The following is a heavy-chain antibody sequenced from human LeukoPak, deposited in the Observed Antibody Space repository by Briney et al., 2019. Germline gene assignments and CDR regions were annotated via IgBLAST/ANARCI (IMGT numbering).Heavy chain of an antibody. V-gene: IGHV1-69*13. CDR2: IIPIFGTA. J-gene: IGHJ6*03. D-gene: IGHD2-2*01. Sequence: SVKVSCKASGGTFSSYAISWVRQAPGQGLEWMGRIIPIFGTANYAQKFQGRVTITADESTSTAYMELSSLRSEDTAVYYCARDSLEIVVVPAASDVGYYYMDVWGKGTTVTVSS. CDR3: ARDSLEIVVVPAASDVGYYYMDV. CDR1: GGTFSSYA.